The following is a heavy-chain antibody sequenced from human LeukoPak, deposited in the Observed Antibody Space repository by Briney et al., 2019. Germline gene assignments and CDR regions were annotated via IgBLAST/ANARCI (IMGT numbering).Heavy chain of an antibody. CDR2: IFYSGYT. CDR1: GGSIRTTRSY. J-gene: IGHJ4*02. V-gene: IGHV4-39*01. CDR3: ARHFAGHTRNLDY. Sequence: PSETLSLTCTFSGGSIRTTRSYWGWIRQPPGKGLEWIGSIFYSGYTYSNSSLESRVTMSVDTSKNQFSLKLNSVTAADTAIYYCARHFAGHTRNLDYWGQGTLVTVSS.